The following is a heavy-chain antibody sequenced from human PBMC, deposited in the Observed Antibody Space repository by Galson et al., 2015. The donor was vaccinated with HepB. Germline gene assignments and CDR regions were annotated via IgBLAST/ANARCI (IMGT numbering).Heavy chain of an antibody. CDR1: GGTFSSYA. V-gene: IGHV1-69*13. J-gene: IGHJ3*02. CDR3: ARPDVVAGTPWAFDI. Sequence: SVKVSCKASGGTFSSYAISWVRQAPGQGLEWMGGIIPIFGTANYAQKFQGRVTITADESTSTAYTELSSLRSEDTAVYYCARPDVVAGTPWAFDIWGQGTMVTVSS. D-gene: IGHD6-19*01. CDR2: IIPIFGTA.